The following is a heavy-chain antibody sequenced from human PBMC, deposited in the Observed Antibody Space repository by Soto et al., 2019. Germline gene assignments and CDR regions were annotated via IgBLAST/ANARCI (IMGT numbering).Heavy chain of an antibody. CDR3: AKESGGHGSSSFDY. J-gene: IGHJ4*02. CDR1: GFTFSTYA. CDR2: ISGGGGNT. D-gene: IGHD3-10*01. V-gene: IGHV3-23*01. Sequence: PGESLKISCAASGFTFSTYAMSWVRQAPGKGLEWVSAISGGGGNTYYADSVKGRFTISRDNSKNTLYLQMDRLRAEDTAVYYCAKESGGHGSSSFDYWGQXALVTVSP.